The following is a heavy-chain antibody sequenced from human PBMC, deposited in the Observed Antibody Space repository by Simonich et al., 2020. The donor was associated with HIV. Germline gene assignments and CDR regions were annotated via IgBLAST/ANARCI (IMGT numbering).Heavy chain of an antibody. CDR1: GGSFGGYY. V-gene: IGHV4-34*01. CDR2: INHSGST. CDR3: ARRHPTTVTTPYFDY. J-gene: IGHJ4*02. D-gene: IGHD4-17*01. Sequence: QVQLQQWGAGLLKPSETLSLTCAVYGGSFGGYYGSWIRQPPGKGLEWIGEINHSGSTNYNPSLKSRVTISVDTSKNQFSLKLSSVTAADTAVYYCARRHPTTVTTPYFDYWGQGTLVTVSS.